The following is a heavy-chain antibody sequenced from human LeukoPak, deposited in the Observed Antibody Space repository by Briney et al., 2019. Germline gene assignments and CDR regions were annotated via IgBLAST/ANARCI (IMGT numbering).Heavy chain of an antibody. D-gene: IGHD1-26*01. CDR3: AREIVGATVDYFDY. V-gene: IGHV3-30*04. CDR1: GFTFSNYA. Sequence: PGGSLRLSCAASGFTFSNYAMHWVRQAPGKGLEWVAVISYDGSNKYYADSVKGRFTISRDNSKNTLYLQMNSLRAEDTAVYYCAREIVGATVDYFDYWGQGTLVTVSS. J-gene: IGHJ4*02. CDR2: ISYDGSNK.